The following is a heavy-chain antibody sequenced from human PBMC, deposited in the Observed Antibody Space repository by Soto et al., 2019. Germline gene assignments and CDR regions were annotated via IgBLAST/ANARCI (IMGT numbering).Heavy chain of an antibody. J-gene: IGHJ4*02. CDR2: MYYSGST. CDR1: VGSINSGGYY. D-gene: IGHD6-13*01. V-gene: IGHV4-31*03. Sequence: SETLSLTCTVSVGSINSGGYYWNWIRQRPGKGLEWIGYMYYSGSTYYNPFLRSRVIISADTSENHFSLKLSSVTAADTTVYFCARGYRQSGYSSSWVFDYWGQGTLVTVSS. CDR3: ARGYRQSGYSSSWVFDY.